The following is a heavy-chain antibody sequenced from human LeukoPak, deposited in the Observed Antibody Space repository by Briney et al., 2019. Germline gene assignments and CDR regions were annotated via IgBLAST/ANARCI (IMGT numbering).Heavy chain of an antibody. J-gene: IGHJ3*02. V-gene: IGHV3-7*01. CDR2: IKQDGSEK. CDR3: ARDLLRRRAPFDI. Sequence: GGSLRLSCAASGFTFSSYWMSWVRQAPGKGLEWVANIKQDGSEKYYVDSVKGRFTISRDNAKNSLFLQMNSLRAEDTAVYYCARDLLRRRAPFDIWGQGTMVTVSS. CDR1: GFTFSSYW. D-gene: IGHD5-24*01.